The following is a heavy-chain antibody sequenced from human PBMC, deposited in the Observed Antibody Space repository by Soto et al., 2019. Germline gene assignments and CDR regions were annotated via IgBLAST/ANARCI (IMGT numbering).Heavy chain of an antibody. CDR3: ARDFDRYSGSSNFDY. CDR2: INPSGGST. J-gene: IGHJ4*02. V-gene: IGHV1-46*01. CDR1: GYTFTSSY. Sequence: ASVKVSCKASGYTFTSSYMHWVRQAPGQGLEWMGIINPSGGSTSYAQKFQGRVTMTRDTSTSTVYMELSSLRSEDTAVYYCARDFDRYSGSSNFDYWGQGTLVTVSS. D-gene: IGHD1-26*01.